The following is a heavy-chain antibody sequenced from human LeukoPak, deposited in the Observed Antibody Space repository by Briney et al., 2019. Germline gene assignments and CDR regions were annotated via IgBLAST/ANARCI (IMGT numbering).Heavy chain of an antibody. CDR2: IYYSGST. CDR3: ARFDSSWQNLQWVECFQH. D-gene: IGHD6-13*01. Sequence: SETLSLTCTVSGGSISSGGYYWSWIRQHPGKGLEWIGYIYYSGSTYYNPSLKSRVTISVDTSKNQFSLKLSSVTAADTAVYYCARFDSSWQNLQWVECFQHWGQGTLVTVSS. J-gene: IGHJ1*01. CDR1: GGSISSGGYY. V-gene: IGHV4-31*03.